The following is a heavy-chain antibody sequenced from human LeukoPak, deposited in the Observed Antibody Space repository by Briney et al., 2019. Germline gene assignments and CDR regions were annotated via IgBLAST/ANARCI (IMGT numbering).Heavy chain of an antibody. CDR2: IYTSGRT. CDR3: ARGPQDYGGHSDYNDGFDI. D-gene: IGHD4-23*01. Sequence: SETLSLTCTVPDGSISGYYWSWIRQPAAKGLEWIRRIYTSGRTNYNPSLKSRVTMSVDTPKNHFSLKLSSLTAAGTALYYCARGPQDYGGHSDYNDGFDIWGQGTMVIVSS. V-gene: IGHV4-4*07. CDR1: DGSISGYY. J-gene: IGHJ3*02.